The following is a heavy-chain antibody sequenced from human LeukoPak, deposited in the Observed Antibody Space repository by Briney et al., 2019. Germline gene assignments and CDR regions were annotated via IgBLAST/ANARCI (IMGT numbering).Heavy chain of an antibody. Sequence: GGSLRLSCAASGFTFSSYWMHWVRQAPGKGLVWVSRINSDGSSTSYADSVKGRFTISRDNAKNTLYLQMNSLRAEDTAVYYCARGPRRSIGYSYGPPDYWGQGTLDTVSS. CDR1: GFTFSSYW. CDR2: INSDGSST. CDR3: ARGPRRSIGYSYGPPDY. J-gene: IGHJ4*02. V-gene: IGHV3-74*01. D-gene: IGHD5-18*01.